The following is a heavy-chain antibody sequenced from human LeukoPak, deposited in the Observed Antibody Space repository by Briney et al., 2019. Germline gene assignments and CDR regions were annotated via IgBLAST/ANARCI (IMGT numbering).Heavy chain of an antibody. CDR3: AKDQVAAVYYYYGMDV. J-gene: IGHJ6*02. D-gene: IGHD6-19*01. Sequence: GGSLRLSCAASGFTFSSYSMNWVRQAPGKGLEWVSYISSSSTIYYADSVKGRFTISGDNAKNSLYLQMNSLRAEDTAVYYCAKDQVAAVYYYYGMDVWGQGTTVTVSS. CDR1: GFTFSSYS. CDR2: ISSSSTI. V-gene: IGHV3-48*01.